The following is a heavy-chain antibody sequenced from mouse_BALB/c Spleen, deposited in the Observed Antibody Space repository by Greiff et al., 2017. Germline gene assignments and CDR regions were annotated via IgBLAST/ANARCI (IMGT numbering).Heavy chain of an antibody. CDR3: AFYDYDVGFAY. CDR1: GYTFTNYW. D-gene: IGHD2-4*01. Sequence: VKLVESGAELVRPGTSVKISCKASGYTFTNYWLGWVKQRPGHGLEWIGDIYPGGGYTNYNEKFKGKATLTADTSSSTAYMQLSSLTSEDSAVYFCAFYDYDVGFAYWGQGTLVTVSA. CDR2: IYPGGGYT. V-gene: IGHV1-63*02. J-gene: IGHJ3*01.